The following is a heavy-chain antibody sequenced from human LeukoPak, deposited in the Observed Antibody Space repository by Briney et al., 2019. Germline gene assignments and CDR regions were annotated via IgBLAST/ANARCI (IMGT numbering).Heavy chain of an antibody. CDR3: ANRPNTYYYDSSGHY. D-gene: IGHD3-22*01. CDR2: ISGSGGST. J-gene: IGHJ4*02. CDR1: GFTFSSYA. V-gene: IGHV3-23*01. Sequence: QPGGSLRLSCAASGFTFSSYAMSWVRQAPGKRLEWVSAISGSGGSTYYADSVKGRFTISRDNSKNTLYLQMNSVRAEDTAVYYCANRPNTYYYDSSGHYWGQGTLVTVSS.